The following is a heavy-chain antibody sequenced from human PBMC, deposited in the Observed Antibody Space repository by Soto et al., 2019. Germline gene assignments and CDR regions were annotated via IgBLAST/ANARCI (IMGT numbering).Heavy chain of an antibody. CDR2: INHSGST. D-gene: IGHD5-18*01. Sequence: TSETLSLTCAVYGGSFSGYYWSWIRQPPGKGLEWIGEINHSGSTNYNPSLKSRVTISVDTSKNQFSLKLSSVTAADTAVYYCATTGYSYGYVDYYYYYGMDVWGQGTTVTVSS. J-gene: IGHJ6*02. V-gene: IGHV4-34*01. CDR3: ATTGYSYGYVDYYYYYGMDV. CDR1: GGSFSGYY.